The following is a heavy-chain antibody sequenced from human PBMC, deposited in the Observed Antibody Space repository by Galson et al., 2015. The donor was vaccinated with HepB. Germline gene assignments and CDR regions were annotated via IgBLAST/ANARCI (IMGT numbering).Heavy chain of an antibody. CDR2: IRYDGSNK. V-gene: IGHV3-30*02. J-gene: IGHJ4*02. Sequence: SLRLSCAASGFTFSSYGMHWVRQAPGKGLEWVAFIRYDGSNKYYADSVKGRFTISRDNSKNTLYLQMNSLRAEDTAVYYCAKGMERDYYGSGSYTGYDYWGQGTLVTVSS. D-gene: IGHD3-10*01. CDR3: AKGMERDYYGSGSYTGYDY. CDR1: GFTFSSYG.